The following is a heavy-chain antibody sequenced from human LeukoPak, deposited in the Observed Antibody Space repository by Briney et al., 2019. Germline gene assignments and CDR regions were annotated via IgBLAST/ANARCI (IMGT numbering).Heavy chain of an antibody. CDR1: GFTFNTYA. J-gene: IGHJ6*03. D-gene: IGHD1-26*01. V-gene: IGHV3-23*01. CDR3: AKREWELPYYYYYYMDV. Sequence: PGGSLRLSCAASGFTFNTYAMTWVSQAPGKGLEWVSTISGGRSTYYADSVKGRFTISRDNSKNTLYLQMNSLRAEDTAVYYCAKREWELPYYYYYYMDVWGKGTTVTISS. CDR2: ISGGRST.